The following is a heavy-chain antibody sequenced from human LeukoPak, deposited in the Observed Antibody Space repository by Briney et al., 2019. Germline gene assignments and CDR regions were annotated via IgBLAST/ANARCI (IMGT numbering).Heavy chain of an antibody. CDR2: IYSGGST. J-gene: IGHJ4*02. CDR1: GFTFSSYA. V-gene: IGHV3-66*01. CDR3: ARRYGSGSYRGTN. Sequence: GGSLRLSCAASGFTFSSYAMSWVRQAPGKGLEWVSVIYSGGSTYYADSVKGRFTISRDNSKNTLYLQMNSLRAEDTAVYYCARRYGSGSYRGTNWGQGTLVTVSS. D-gene: IGHD3-10*01.